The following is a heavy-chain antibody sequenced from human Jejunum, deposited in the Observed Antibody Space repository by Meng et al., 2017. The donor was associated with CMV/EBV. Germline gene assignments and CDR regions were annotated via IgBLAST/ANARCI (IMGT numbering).Heavy chain of an antibody. V-gene: IGHV4-39*07. CDR3: ARVKYGSTNWFDP. CDR2: ISYTGRT. J-gene: IGHJ5*02. Sequence: GSISSGSDYSWGWIRQPPGEGLECIGIISYTGRTSYNPSLRSRVTISLDTTKNQFSLRLSSVTAADTAMYYCARVKYGSTNWFDPWGQGTRVTVSS. CDR1: GSISSGSDYS. D-gene: IGHD3-10*01.